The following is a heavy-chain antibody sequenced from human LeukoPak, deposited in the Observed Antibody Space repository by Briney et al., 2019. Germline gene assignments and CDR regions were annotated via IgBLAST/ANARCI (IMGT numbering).Heavy chain of an antibody. CDR1: GGSFSGYY. V-gene: IGHV4-34*01. CDR2: INHSGST. D-gene: IGHD3-22*01. J-gene: IGHJ4*02. CDR3: ARENEDYYDSSGYYPIDY. Sequence: SETLSLTCAVYGGSFSGYYWSWIRQPPGKGLEWIGEINHSGSTNYNPSLKSRVTISVDTSKNQFSLKLRSVTAADTAVYYCARENEDYYDSSGYYPIDYWGQGTLVTVSS.